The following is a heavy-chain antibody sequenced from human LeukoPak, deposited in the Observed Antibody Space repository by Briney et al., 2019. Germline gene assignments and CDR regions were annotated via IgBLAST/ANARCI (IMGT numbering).Heavy chain of an antibody. D-gene: IGHD3-3*01. Sequence: PGGSLRLSCAASGFTFDDYGMSWVRQAPGKGLEWVSGINWNGGSTGYADSVKGRFTISRDNAKNSLYLQKNSLRAEDTALYYCARGYYDFWSATMGYMDVWGKGTTVTVSS. J-gene: IGHJ6*03. V-gene: IGHV3-20*04. CDR1: GFTFDDYG. CDR2: INWNGGST. CDR3: ARGYYDFWSATMGYMDV.